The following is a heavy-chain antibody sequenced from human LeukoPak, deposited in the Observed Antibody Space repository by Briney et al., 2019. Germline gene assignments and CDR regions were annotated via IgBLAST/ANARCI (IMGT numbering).Heavy chain of an antibody. D-gene: IGHD6-13*01. V-gene: IGHV4-39*07. CDR2: IYYSGST. J-gene: IGHJ4*02. Sequence: KPSETLSLTCTVSGDSISSSSYYWGWIRQPPGKGLEWFGSIYYSGSTYYNPSLKSRVTISVDTSKNQFSLKLTSVTAADTAVYYCASPNWYTSSSRLVVFDYWGQGTLVTVSS. CDR1: GDSISSSSYY. CDR3: ASPNWYTSSSRLVVFDY.